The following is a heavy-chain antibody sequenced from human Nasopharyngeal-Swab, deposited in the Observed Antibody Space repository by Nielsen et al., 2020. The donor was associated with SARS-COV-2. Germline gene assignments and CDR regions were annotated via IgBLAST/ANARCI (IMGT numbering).Heavy chain of an antibody. V-gene: IGHV3-21*04. CDR1: GFTFSSYS. CDR3: ASLPAAVGGYSGMDV. CDR2: ISSSSTYI. Sequence: GESLKISCAASGFTFSSYSMNWVRQAPGKGLEWVSSISSSSTYIYYADSVKGRFTISRDNAKNSLYLQMNSLRAEDTALYYCASLPAAVGGYSGMDVWGQGTTVTVSS. J-gene: IGHJ6*02. D-gene: IGHD6-19*01.